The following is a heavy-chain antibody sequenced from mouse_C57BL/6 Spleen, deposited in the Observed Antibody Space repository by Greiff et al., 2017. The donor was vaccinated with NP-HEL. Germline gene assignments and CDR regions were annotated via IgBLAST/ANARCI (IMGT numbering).Heavy chain of an antibody. D-gene: IGHD2-4*01. J-gene: IGHJ4*01. CDR1: GFNIKDDY. CDR2: IDPENGDT. V-gene: IGHV14-4*01. CDR3: TTLIYYDYDGAMDY. Sequence: VQLQQSGAELVRPGASVKLSCTASGFNIKDDYMHWVKQRPEQGLEWIGWIDPENGDTEYASKFQGKATITADTSSNTAYLQLSSLTSEDTAVYYCTTLIYYDYDGAMDYWGQGTSVTVSS.